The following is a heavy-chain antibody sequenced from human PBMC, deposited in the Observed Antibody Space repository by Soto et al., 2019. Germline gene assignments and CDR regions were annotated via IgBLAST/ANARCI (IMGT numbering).Heavy chain of an antibody. D-gene: IGHD3-3*01. Sequence: GGSLRLSCAAFGFTFSNVWMNWVRQAPGKGLEWVGRIKSKTDGGTTDYAAPVKGRFTISRDDSKNTLYLQMNSLKTEDTAVYYCTTEVRRSRITIFGVVRITSHWGQGTLVTVSS. CDR1: GFTFSNVW. CDR3: TTEVRRSRITIFGVVRITSH. V-gene: IGHV3-15*07. J-gene: IGHJ4*02. CDR2: IKSKTDGGTT.